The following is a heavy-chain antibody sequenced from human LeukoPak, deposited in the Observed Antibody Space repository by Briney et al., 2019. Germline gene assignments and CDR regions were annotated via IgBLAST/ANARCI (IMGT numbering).Heavy chain of an antibody. D-gene: IGHD2-21*02. V-gene: IGHV4-59*01. CDR1: GGSISSYY. Sequence: SETLSLTCSGSGGSISSYYWSWIRQPPGKGLEWIGYIHYSGSTNSNPSLNSLVTISVDTCKNQFSLKLSSVTAADTAVYYCARHSPAYCGGDCYSPRGYYYYYMDVWGKGTTVTVSS. CDR3: ARHSPAYCGGDCYSPRGYYYYYMDV. J-gene: IGHJ6*03. CDR2: IHYSGST.